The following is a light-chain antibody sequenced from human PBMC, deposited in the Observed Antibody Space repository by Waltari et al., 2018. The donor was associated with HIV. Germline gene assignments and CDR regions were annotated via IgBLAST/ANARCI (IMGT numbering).Light chain of an antibody. CDR3: ETWDSSLNAVV. V-gene: IGLV1-44*01. Sequence: QSVLTQPRSASGTPGQGVTISCSGSRANIGSNSVNWYQQFPGEAPKLLIYYNVQRPSGVPDRFSGSKSGTSASLAFSGLQSEDEADYYCETWDSSLNAVVFGGGTKLTVL. CDR2: YNV. CDR1: RANIGSNS. J-gene: IGLJ2*01.